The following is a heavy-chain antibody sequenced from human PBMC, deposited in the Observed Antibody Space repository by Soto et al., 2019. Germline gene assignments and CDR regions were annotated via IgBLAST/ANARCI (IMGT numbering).Heavy chain of an antibody. D-gene: IGHD2-21*01. CDR1: GYSISSGDS. CDR2: IYHSGTA. Sequence: SETLSLTCAFFGYSISSGDSWGWFRQPPGKGLEWIGTIYHSGTAYYNPSLTSRVTISIDTSKHQFSLTLSSVTAADSAVYYCSRGVNLWGQGSLVTVSS. V-gene: IGHV4-38-2*01. J-gene: IGHJ4*02. CDR3: SRGVNL.